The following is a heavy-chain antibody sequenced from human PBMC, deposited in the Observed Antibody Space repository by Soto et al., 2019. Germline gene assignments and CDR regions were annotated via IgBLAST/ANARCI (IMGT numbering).Heavy chain of an antibody. V-gene: IGHV1-18*01. Sequence: QVQLVQSGPEVKKTGASVKVSCKASGYIFTYYGLSWVRQAPGQGLEWMGWISTYNGDTRIAQQFQGRVTMTTDSSTNTAYRELKSQRSDDTALYFCARDTRNGVVIMDSWGQGTLVAVSS. CDR1: GYIFTYYG. D-gene: IGHD3-3*01. CDR3: ARDTRNGVVIMDS. CDR2: ISTYNGDT. J-gene: IGHJ5*02.